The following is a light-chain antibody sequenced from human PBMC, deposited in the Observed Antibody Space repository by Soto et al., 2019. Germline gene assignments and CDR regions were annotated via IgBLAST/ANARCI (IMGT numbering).Light chain of an antibody. CDR3: QQSYSSPWT. CDR1: EDISTW. J-gene: IGKJ1*01. CDR2: AAS. Sequence: DIQMTQSPSSVSASVGDRVTITCRSSEDISTWLAWYQQKPGKAPKLLIYAASSLQSGVPLRFSGSGSGTDFTLTITSLQPEDFATYYCQQSYSSPWTFGQGAKA. V-gene: IGKV1-12*01.